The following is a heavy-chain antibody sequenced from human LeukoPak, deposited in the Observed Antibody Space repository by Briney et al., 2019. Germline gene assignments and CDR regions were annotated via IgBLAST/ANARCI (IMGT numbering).Heavy chain of an antibody. Sequence: GGSLRLSCAASGFVFRNYGMHWVRQAPGKGLEWVTFVRYDGSNEYYADSVKGRFTISRDNSKNTLYLQMNSLTTEDTGVYSCAKDSNSGYVSVGPNYWGLGTLVTVSS. D-gene: IGHD5-12*01. J-gene: IGHJ4*02. CDR1: GFVFRNYG. CDR3: AKDSNSGYVSVGPNY. CDR2: VRYDGSNE. V-gene: IGHV3-30*02.